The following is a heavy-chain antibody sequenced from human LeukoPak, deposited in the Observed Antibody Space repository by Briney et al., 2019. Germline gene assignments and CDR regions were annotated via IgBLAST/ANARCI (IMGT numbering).Heavy chain of an antibody. V-gene: IGHV3-30*18. CDR2: ISYDGSNK. CDR1: GFTFSSYG. Sequence: GGSLRLSCAASGFTFSSYGMHWVRQAPGKGLEWVAVISYDGSNKYYADSVKGRFIISRDNSKNTLYLQMNSLRAEDTAVYYCAKEHYDFWSGPTYYFDYWGQGTLVTVSS. J-gene: IGHJ4*02. D-gene: IGHD3-3*01. CDR3: AKEHYDFWSGPTYYFDY.